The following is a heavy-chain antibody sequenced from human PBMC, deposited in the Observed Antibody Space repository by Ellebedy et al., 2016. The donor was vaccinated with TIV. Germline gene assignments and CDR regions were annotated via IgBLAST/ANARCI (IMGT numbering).Heavy chain of an antibody. J-gene: IGHJ4*02. CDR1: GYSFTSYW. CDR3: ASTLRAPGDYEAFDY. CDR2: IYPGDSDT. Sequence: GGSLRLXCKGSGYSFTSYWIGWVRQMPGKGLEWMGIIYPGDSDTRYSPSFQGQVTISADKSISTAYLQWSSLKASDTAMYYCASTLRAPGDYEAFDYWGQGTLVTVSS. D-gene: IGHD4-17*01. V-gene: IGHV5-51*01.